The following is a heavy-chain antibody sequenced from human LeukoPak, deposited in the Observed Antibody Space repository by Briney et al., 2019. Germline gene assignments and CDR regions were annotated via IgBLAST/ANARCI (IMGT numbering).Heavy chain of an antibody. V-gene: IGHV1-69*04. CDR2: IIPILGIA. CDR1: GGTFSSYA. Sequence: ASVTVSCKASGGTFSSYAISWVRQAPGQGLEWMGRIIPILGIANYAQKFQGRVTITADKSTSTAYMELSSLRSEDTAVYYCARSVGATSLDNWGQGTLVTVSS. D-gene: IGHD1-26*01. CDR3: ARSVGATSLDN. J-gene: IGHJ4*02.